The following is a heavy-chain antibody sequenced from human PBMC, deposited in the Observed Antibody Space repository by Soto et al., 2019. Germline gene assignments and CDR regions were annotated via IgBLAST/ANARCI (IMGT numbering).Heavy chain of an antibody. D-gene: IGHD1-26*01. CDR1: GFPFSSYA. Sequence: GGSLRLSCAASGFPFSSYAMIWVRQAPGTGLEWVSAISGSGDSTYYADSARGRFSISRDNSKNTLYLQMNSLRAGDTAVYYCAKELLSGTYPSFDYWGQGILVTVSS. CDR2: ISGSGDST. CDR3: AKELLSGTYPSFDY. J-gene: IGHJ4*02. V-gene: IGHV3-23*01.